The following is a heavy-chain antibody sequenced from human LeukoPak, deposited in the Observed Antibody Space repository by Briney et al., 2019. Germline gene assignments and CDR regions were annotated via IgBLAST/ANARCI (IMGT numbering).Heavy chain of an antibody. CDR1: GFTFSSYS. CDR3: ANCPPMVRGAPGIPDCY. CDR2: ISSSSSYI. V-gene: IGHV3-21*01. J-gene: IGHJ4*02. D-gene: IGHD3-10*01. Sequence: GGSLRLSCAASGFTFSSYSMNWVRQAPGKGLEWVSSISSSSSYIYYADSVKGRFTISRDNAKNSLYLQMNSLRAEDTAVYYCANCPPMVRGAPGIPDCYWGQGTLVTVSS.